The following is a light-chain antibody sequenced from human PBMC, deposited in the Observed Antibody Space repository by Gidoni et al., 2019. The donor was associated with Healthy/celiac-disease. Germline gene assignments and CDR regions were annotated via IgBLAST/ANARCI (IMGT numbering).Light chain of an antibody. CDR1: QGISNY. CDR2: AAS. V-gene: IGKV1-27*01. CDR3: QKYSSAPGWT. J-gene: IGKJ1*01. Sequence: DIQMTQSPSSLSASVGDRVTITCRASQGISNYLAWYQQKPGKVPKLLIYAASTLQSGVPSRFIGSGSGTDFTLTISSLQPEDVATYYCQKYSSAPGWTFGQGTKVEIK.